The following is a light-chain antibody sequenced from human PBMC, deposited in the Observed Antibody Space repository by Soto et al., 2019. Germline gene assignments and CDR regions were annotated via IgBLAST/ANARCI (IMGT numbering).Light chain of an antibody. V-gene: IGKV2-30*02. Sequence: DVVMTQSPLSLPVTLGQPASIFCRSSQRLVHSDGHTYLSWFQLRPGQSPRRLIYKVSYRDSGGRDRLSGRGSGTASRLRISRVEAEDVGVYYGVQGTQWLWTFGQGTKVELK. J-gene: IGKJ1*01. CDR3: VQGTQWLWT. CDR2: KVS. CDR1: QRLVHSDGHTY.